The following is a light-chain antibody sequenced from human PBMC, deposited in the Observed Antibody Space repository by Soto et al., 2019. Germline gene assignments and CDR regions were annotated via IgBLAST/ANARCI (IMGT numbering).Light chain of an antibody. CDR2: EAS. CDR1: SSDVGGYDY. J-gene: IGLJ1*01. Sequence: QSVLTQPASASGSPGQSVTISCTGTSSDVGGYDYVSWYQQPPGTAPKLIIYEASNRPSGVPDRFSGSKSGNTASLNISGLQAADEADYYCSLYTSENTYVFGTGTKVTVL. V-gene: IGLV2-18*01. CDR3: SLYTSENTYV.